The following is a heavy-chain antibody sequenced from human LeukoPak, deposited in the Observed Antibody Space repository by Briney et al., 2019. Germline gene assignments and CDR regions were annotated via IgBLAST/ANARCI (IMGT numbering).Heavy chain of an antibody. CDR2: INPNSGGT. V-gene: IGHV1-2*02. CDR3: ARGLDLHDAFDI. CDR1: GYTFTGYY. J-gene: IGHJ3*02. Sequence: ASVKVSCKASGYTFTGYYMHWVRQAPGQGLEWMGWINPNSGGTNYAQKFQGRVTMTRNTSISTAYMELSSLRSEDTAVYYCARGLDLHDAFDIWGQGTMVTVSS.